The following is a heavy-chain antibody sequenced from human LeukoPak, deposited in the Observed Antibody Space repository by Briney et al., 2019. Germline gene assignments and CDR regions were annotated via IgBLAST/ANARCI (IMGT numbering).Heavy chain of an antibody. CDR2: ISSSSSYI. CDR1: GFTFSSYS. J-gene: IGHJ4*02. D-gene: IGHD4-17*01. V-gene: IGHV3-21*01. Sequence: GGSLRLSCAASGFTFSSYSTNWVRQAPGKGLEWVSSISSSSSYIYYADSVKGRFTISRDNAKNSLYLQMNSLRAEDTAVYYCARVATVTTSPSPYWGQGTLVTVSS. CDR3: ARVATVTTSPSPY.